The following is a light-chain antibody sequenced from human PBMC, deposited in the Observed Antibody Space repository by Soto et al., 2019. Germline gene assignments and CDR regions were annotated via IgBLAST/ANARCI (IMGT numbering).Light chain of an antibody. CDR2: GAS. CDR3: QQYNNWPPIT. J-gene: IGKJ5*01. Sequence: EIVLTQSPATPSLSPGERATLSCRASQSISSYLAWYQQKPGQAPRLLIYGASTRANDIPARFSGSGSGTEFTLTISSPQSEDFAVYYCQQYNNWPPITFGQGTRLEIK. CDR1: QSISSY. V-gene: IGKV3-15*01.